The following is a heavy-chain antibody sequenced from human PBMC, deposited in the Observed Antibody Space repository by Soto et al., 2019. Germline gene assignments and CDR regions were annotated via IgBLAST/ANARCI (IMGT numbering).Heavy chain of an antibody. CDR3: AGVGYCVYNLYF. CDR2: IYFRGSI. J-gene: IGHJ4*02. Sequence: PPETLSPTCKVSGAPIASGDSYWRWLRQAPGKGREWIGHIYFRGSIHYNPSLKRPLDITLDVSKNAFSLTLTAVAAPPSAVYLCAGVGYCVYNLYFWGQGMSVTVSS. CDR1: GAPIASGDSY. D-gene: IGHD3-10*02. V-gene: IGHV4-30-4*01.